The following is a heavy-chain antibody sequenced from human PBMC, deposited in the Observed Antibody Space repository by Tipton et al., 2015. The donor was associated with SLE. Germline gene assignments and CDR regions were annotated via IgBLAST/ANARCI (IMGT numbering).Heavy chain of an antibody. Sequence: GSLRLSCAASGFSVRNNYMSWIRQAPGKGLEWVSVIYSGGSTYYADSVKGRFTISRDNSKNTLYLQMNSLRAEDTAVYYCARSGWAVAGDKYFQHWGQGTLVTVSS. D-gene: IGHD6-19*01. CDR1: GFSVRNNY. V-gene: IGHV3-53*05. CDR2: IYSGGST. CDR3: ARSGWAVAGDKYFQH. J-gene: IGHJ1*01.